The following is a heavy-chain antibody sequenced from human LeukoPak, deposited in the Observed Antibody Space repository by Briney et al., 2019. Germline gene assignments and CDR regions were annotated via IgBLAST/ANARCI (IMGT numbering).Heavy chain of an antibody. J-gene: IGHJ4*02. V-gene: IGHV3-30*02. Sequence: PGGSLRLSCAASGFTFSSYGMHWVRQTPGKGLEWVAFIEYDGSDKSYADSLKGRFTISRDNSKNTLYLQMSSLRADDTAVYYCTITPSSGLDYWGQGTLVTVSS. CDR3: TITPSSGLDY. D-gene: IGHD6-19*01. CDR1: GFTFSSYG. CDR2: IEYDGSDK.